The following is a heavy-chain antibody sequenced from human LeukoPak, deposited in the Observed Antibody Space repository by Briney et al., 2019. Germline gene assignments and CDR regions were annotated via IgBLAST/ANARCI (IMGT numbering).Heavy chain of an antibody. J-gene: IGHJ4*02. V-gene: IGHV3-23*01. CDR1: GFTFSRSA. Sequence: GGSLRLSCAASGFTFSRSAMTWVRQGPGSGMEFVASIIYSGGATYYADPVKGRFTISRDNSKNPLYLQMNSLRAEDTALYYCAKDGLYYDGSEHVYYFDSWGQGTLVTVSS. D-gene: IGHD3-22*01. CDR3: AKDGLYYDGSEHVYYFDS. CDR2: IIYSGGAT.